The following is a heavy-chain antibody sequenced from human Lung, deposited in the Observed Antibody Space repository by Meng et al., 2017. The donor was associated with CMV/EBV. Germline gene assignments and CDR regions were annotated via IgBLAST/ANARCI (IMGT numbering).Heavy chain of an antibody. CDR1: GFTFSSYA. Sequence: LSLTCAASGFTFSSYAMHWVRQAPGKGLEWVAVISYDGSNKYYADSVKGRFTISRDNSKNTLYLQMNSLRAEDTAVYYCATDGGAAAGTTPRGPWGQGTLVTVSS. J-gene: IGHJ5*02. V-gene: IGHV3-30*04. CDR2: ISYDGSNK. CDR3: ATDGGAAAGTTPRGP. D-gene: IGHD6-13*01.